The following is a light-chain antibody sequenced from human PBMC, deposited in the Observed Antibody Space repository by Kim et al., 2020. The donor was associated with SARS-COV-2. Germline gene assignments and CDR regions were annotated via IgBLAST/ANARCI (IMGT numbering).Light chain of an antibody. J-gene: IGKJ5*01. Sequence: SSVGDRVTLPCRASKDIGNDLGLYQQNPGRAPKRQLYGASNLQSGVPSRFSGSESETEYTLTINSLQPEDFATYFCLQLGTYPITFGQGKRLEIK. CDR2: GAS. CDR3: LQLGTYPIT. CDR1: KDIGND. V-gene: IGKV1-17*01.